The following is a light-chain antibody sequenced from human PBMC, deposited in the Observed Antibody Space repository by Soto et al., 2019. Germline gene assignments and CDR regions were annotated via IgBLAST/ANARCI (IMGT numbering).Light chain of an antibody. V-gene: IGLV2-23*02. CDR1: SSDVGSYNL. CDR2: EVS. J-gene: IGLJ1*01. Sequence: QSVLTQPASVSGSPGQSITISCTGTSSDVGSYNLVSWYQQHPGKAPKLMIYEVSKRPSGVSNRFSGSKSGNTASLTISGLQAEDEADYYCCSYAGSRPYVFGTGTKLTVL. CDR3: CSYAGSRPYV.